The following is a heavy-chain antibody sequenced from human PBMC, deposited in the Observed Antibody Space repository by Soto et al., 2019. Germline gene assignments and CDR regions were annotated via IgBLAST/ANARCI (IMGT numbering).Heavy chain of an antibody. CDR1: GGPYSKYS. D-gene: IGHD3-22*01. V-gene: IGHV1-69*02. Sequence: QVQLVQSGTEVKKPGSSVTVSCKASGGPYSKYSISWVRQAPGQGLEWMGRIIPIFDMTNYAQKFQGRVTITADKSTSTVYMDLSSLRSEDPAVYYCARSLLGDHYDSDGLDSWGQGTLVSVSS. J-gene: IGHJ4*02. CDR2: IIPIFDMT. CDR3: ARSLLGDHYDSDGLDS.